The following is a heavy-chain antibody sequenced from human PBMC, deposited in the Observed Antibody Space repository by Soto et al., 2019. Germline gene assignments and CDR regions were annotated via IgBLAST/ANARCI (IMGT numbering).Heavy chain of an antibody. V-gene: IGHV3-74*01. CDR2: IDHDGPT. Sequence: EVQLVESGGGQVQPGVSLRLSCAGSGLTFSNYWMHWVRQAPGKGLEWVSRIDHDGPTDYADSVRGRFTISRDNAENTLYLQMNSLRPEDTAVYYCVRDSHGDYWGQGTLVTVSS. CDR1: GLTFSNYW. J-gene: IGHJ4*02. CDR3: VRDSHGDY.